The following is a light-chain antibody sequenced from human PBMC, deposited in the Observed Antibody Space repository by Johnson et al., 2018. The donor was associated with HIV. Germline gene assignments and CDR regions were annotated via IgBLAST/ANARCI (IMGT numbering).Light chain of an antibody. V-gene: IGLV1-51*02. J-gene: IGLJ1*01. CDR3: GTWDSSLRGV. Sequence: QSVLSQPPSVSAAPGQKVTISCSGSSSNIGINYVSWYQQLPGTAPKLLIYENNKRPSGIPDRFSGSKSGTSATLGITGLQTGDEADYYCGTWDSSLRGVFGTGTKVTVL. CDR2: ENN. CDR1: SSNIGINY.